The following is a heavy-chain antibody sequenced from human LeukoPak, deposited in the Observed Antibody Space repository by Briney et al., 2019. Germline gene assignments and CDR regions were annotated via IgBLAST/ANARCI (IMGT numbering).Heavy chain of an antibody. V-gene: IGHV3-74*01. J-gene: IGHJ4*02. CDR1: GFTFSTYW. CDR2: VNTAGSST. Sequence: TGGSLRLSCAASGFTFSTYWMHWVRQAPGKGLVWVSRVNTAGSSTSYADSVKGRFTISRDNAKNTLYLQMNSLGAEDTAMYYCVGGMGGHFDYWGQGTLVTVSS. D-gene: IGHD3-16*01. CDR3: VGGMGGHFDY.